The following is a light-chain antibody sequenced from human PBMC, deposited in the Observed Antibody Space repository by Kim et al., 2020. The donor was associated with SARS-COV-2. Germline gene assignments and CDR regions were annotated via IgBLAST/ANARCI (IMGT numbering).Light chain of an antibody. CDR3: QAWVNRTYV. J-gene: IGLJ1*01. CDR2: EDK. CDR1: KLGERF. Sequence: SYELTQPPSVSVSPGQTTTITCSGDKLGERFAFWYQQRPGQSPLLLIYEDKKRPAGIPERFSGSNSGNTATLTISETQASDEADYHCQAWVNRTYVFG. V-gene: IGLV3-1*01.